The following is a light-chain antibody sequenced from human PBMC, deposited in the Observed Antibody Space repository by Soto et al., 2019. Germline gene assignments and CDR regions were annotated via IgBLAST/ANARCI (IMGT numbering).Light chain of an antibody. V-gene: IGKV3-15*01. CDR1: QSVSSN. Sequence: TQSPATLSVSPGERATLSCRARQSVSSNLAWYQQKPGQPPRLLIYGASTRATGIPARFSGSGSETDFTLTISSLQSEDFAVYYCQQYNTWPLTFGAGTKVDI. CDR2: GAS. CDR3: QQYNTWPLT. J-gene: IGKJ4*01.